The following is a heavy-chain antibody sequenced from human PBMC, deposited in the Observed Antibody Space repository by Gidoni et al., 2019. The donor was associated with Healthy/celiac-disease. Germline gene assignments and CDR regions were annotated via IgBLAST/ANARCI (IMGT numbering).Heavy chain of an antibody. J-gene: IGHJ4*02. CDR1: GFTFSSYA. CDR2: ISGSGGST. CDR3: AKDAGTVVTPTIFFRY. D-gene: IGHD2-21*02. V-gene: IGHV3-23*01. Sequence: EVQLLESGGGLVHPGGSLSLSWAASGFTFSSYAMSWVRQAPGKGLELVSAISGSGGSTYYADSVKGRFTISRDNSKNTLYLQMNSLRAEDTAVYYCAKDAGTVVTPTIFFRYWGQGTLVTVSS.